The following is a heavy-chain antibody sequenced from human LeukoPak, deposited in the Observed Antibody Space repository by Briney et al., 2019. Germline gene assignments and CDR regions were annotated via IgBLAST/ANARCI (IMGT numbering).Heavy chain of an antibody. CDR2: ISSSCSTI. D-gene: IGHD6-13*01. V-gene: IGHV3-11*01. J-gene: IGHJ5*02. CDR1: GFTFSDYY. Sequence: PGGSLRLSCAASGFTFSDYYMSRIRQALGKGLERVSYISSSCSTIYYADSVKGRCTIARDNAKNSLYLQINSLRAEDTAVYYCARSLAAAVDNWFDPWGQGTLGTVSS. CDR3: ARSLAAAVDNWFDP.